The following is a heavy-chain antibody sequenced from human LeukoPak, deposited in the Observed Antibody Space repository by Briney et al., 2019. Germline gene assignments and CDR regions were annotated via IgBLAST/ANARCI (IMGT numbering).Heavy chain of an antibody. J-gene: IGHJ4*02. CDR1: GGSISSYY. Sequence: SETLSLTCTVSGGSISSYYWSWIRQPPGKGLEWIGYIYYSGSTNYNPSLKSRVTIPVDTSKNQFSLKLSSVTAADTAVYYCAASVSSTSSFDYWGQGTLVTVSS. CDR3: AASVSSTSSFDY. V-gene: IGHV4-59*08. CDR2: IYYSGST. D-gene: IGHD2-2*01.